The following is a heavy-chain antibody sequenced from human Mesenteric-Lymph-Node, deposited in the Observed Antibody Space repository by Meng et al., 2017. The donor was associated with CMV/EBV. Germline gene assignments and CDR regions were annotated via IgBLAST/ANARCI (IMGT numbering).Heavy chain of an antibody. Sequence: SETLSLTCTVSGGSISSYYWSWIRQPPGKGLEWIGYIYYSGSTNYNPSLKSRVTISVDTSKNQFSLKLSSVTAAATAVYYCARVKSSSWYLGFDYWGQGTLVTVSS. CDR1: GGSISSYY. CDR3: ARVKSSSWYLGFDY. V-gene: IGHV4-59*01. D-gene: IGHD6-13*01. J-gene: IGHJ4*02. CDR2: IYYSGST.